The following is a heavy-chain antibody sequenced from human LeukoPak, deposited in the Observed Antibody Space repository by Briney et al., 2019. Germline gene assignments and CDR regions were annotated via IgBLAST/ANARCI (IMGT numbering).Heavy chain of an antibody. CDR2: IKQDGSEN. Sequence: PGGSLRLSCAASGFTFSRYWMSWVRQAPGKGLEWVANIKQDGSENYYVDSVKGRFTISRDNAKNSLSLQMNSLRAEDTAVYYCARDVDYYGSGSYLGHYFDYWGQGTLVTVSS. CDR3: ARDVDYYGSGSYLGHYFDY. V-gene: IGHV3-7*04. D-gene: IGHD3-10*01. J-gene: IGHJ4*02. CDR1: GFTFSRYW.